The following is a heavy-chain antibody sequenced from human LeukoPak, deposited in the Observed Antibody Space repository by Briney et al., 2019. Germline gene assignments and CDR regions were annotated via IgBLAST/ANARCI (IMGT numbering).Heavy chain of an antibody. Sequence: SETLSLTCTVSGDSISNYYWSWIRQPPGKGLEWIGYISYSGITNYNPSLKSPVTISLDTSKNPFSMKMRSVTAADTAVYYCARGLYPDDAFDIWGQGTMVTVSS. V-gene: IGHV4-59*08. D-gene: IGHD3-16*02. CDR2: ISYSGIT. CDR1: GDSISNYY. J-gene: IGHJ3*02. CDR3: ARGLYPDDAFDI.